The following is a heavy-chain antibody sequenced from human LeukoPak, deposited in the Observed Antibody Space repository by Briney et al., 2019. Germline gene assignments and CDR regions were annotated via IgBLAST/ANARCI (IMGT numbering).Heavy chain of an antibody. J-gene: IGHJ4*02. CDR2: IRFDESRT. CDR3: AKALLLTVAGTYYVDH. V-gene: IGHV3-30*02. CDR1: GFTFSNYG. Sequence: GGSLRLSCAASGFTFSNYGMHWVRQAPGKGLEWVAFIRFDESRTFYGDSVKGRFIISRDNSENTLFLHMHSLRPEDTAVYYCAKALLLTVAGTYYVDHWGQGTLVTVSS. D-gene: IGHD6-19*01.